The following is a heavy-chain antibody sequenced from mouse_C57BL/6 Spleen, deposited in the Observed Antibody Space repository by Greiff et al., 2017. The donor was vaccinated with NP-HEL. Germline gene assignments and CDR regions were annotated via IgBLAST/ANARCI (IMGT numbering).Heavy chain of an antibody. CDR3: ARHEDSYYYGSFYYFDY. D-gene: IGHD1-1*01. J-gene: IGHJ2*01. Sequence: QVQLKESGAELVKPGASVKLSCKASGYTFTEYTIHWVKQRSGQGLEWIGWFYPGSGSIKYNEKFKDKATLTADKSSSTVYMELSRLTSEDSAVYFCARHEDSYYYGSFYYFDYWGQGTTLTVSS. V-gene: IGHV1-62-2*01. CDR2: FYPGSGSI. CDR1: GYTFTEYT.